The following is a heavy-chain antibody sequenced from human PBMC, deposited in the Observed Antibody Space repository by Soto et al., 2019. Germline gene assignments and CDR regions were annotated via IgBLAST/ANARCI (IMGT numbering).Heavy chain of an antibody. Sequence: QVQLVQGGTEVKMAGSSVMISCEASGGTLSNYAVSWVRQAPGLGLEWMGGIIPIFGTTTYAQKFQGRITITADGTTGRVYMDLTGLRSDNTAVFYCTRAVRTGNYGMDVWGQGTTVTVSS. J-gene: IGHJ6*02. CDR1: GGTLSNYA. CDR2: IIPIFGTT. V-gene: IGHV1-69*01. CDR3: TRAVRTGNYGMDV.